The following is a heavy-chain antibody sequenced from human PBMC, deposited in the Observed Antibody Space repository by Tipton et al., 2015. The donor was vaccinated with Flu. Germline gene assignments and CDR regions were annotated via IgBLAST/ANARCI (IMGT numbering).Heavy chain of an antibody. J-gene: IGHJ5*02. CDR3: ARARQWGSSLGWFDP. V-gene: IGHV4-39*07. CDR2: IYYSGNT. D-gene: IGHD3-16*01. Sequence: TLSLTCTVSGGSIISSSFYWGWIRPPPGMGLEWIGNIYYSGNTYYNPPLKSRVTVSVDTPKNQLSLKLTSVTAADTAVYYCARARQWGSSLGWFDPWGQGTLVTVSS. CDR1: GGSIISSSFY.